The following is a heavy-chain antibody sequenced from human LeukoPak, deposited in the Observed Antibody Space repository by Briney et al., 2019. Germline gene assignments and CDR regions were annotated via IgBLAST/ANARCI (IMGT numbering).Heavy chain of an antibody. Sequence: GGSLRLSCAASGFTVRSNYMSWVRQAPGKGLEWVSVIYSGGSTYYADSVKGRFTISRDNSKNTLHPQMNSLRAEDTAVYYCAREYGDYGGGGDYWGQGTLVTVSS. D-gene: IGHD4-17*01. CDR3: AREYGDYGGGGDY. CDR2: IYSGGST. CDR1: GFTVRSNY. J-gene: IGHJ4*02. V-gene: IGHV3-53*01.